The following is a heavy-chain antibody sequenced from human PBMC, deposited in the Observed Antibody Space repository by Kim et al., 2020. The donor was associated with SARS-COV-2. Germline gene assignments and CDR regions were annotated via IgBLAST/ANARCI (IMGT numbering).Heavy chain of an antibody. CDR3: ARKSYSNYGGYYYYYYGMDV. D-gene: IGHD4-4*01. CDR1: GFTFSSYA. J-gene: IGHJ6*02. Sequence: GGSLRLSCAASGFTFSSYAMHWVRQAPGKGLEYVSAISSNGGSTYYANSVKGRFTISRDNSKNTLYLQMGSLRAEDMAVYYCARKSYSNYGGYYYYYYGMDVWGQGTTVTVSS. CDR2: ISSNGGST. V-gene: IGHV3-64*01.